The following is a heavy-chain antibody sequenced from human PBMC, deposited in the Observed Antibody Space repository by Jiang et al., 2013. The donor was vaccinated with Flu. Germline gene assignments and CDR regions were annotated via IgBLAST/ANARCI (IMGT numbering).Heavy chain of an antibody. D-gene: IGHD3-9*01. CDR3: ARHADILTGYSFDY. CDR2: IYYSGST. J-gene: IGHJ4*02. CDR1: GGSISSYY. Sequence: GSGLVKPSETLSLTCTVSGGSISSYYWSWIRQPPGKGLEWIGYIYYSGSTNYNPSLKSRVTISVDTSKNQFSLKLSSVTAADTAVYYCARHADILTGYSFDYWGQGTLVTVSS. V-gene: IGHV4-59*08.